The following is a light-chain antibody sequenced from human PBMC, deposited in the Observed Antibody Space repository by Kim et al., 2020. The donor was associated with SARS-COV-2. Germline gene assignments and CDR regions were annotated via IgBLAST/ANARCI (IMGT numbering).Light chain of an antibody. V-gene: IGKV1-39*01. Sequence: SLSASLGDKVTITCRASQMNNKYLNWYQEKPGEAPKGLIYAASTFATWVPLRFSGSGSGTEFTFTISGLQPEDFAIYYCQQSYSYSFGQGTKLEI. J-gene: IGKJ2*03. CDR1: QMNNKY. CDR2: AAS. CDR3: QQSYSYS.